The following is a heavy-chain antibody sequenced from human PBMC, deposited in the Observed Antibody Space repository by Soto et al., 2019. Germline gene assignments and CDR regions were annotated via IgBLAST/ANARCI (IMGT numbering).Heavy chain of an antibody. CDR1: GGSIRSYY. J-gene: IGHJ4*02. CDR3: VRGAADTAMVDS. D-gene: IGHD5-18*01. CDR2: IFYSGST. V-gene: IGHV4-59*01. Sequence: PSETLSLTCTVSGGSIRSYYWTWIRQPPGKGLEWPGYIFYSGSTFYNPSLKSRVTISIHTSKSQFSLQLTSVTAADTAVHYCVRGAADTAMVDSWGQGTLVTVSS.